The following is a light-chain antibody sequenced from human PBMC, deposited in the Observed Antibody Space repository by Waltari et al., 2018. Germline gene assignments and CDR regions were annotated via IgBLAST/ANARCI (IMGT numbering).Light chain of an antibody. J-gene: IGLJ3*02. CDR3: QTGGHGTWV. CDR1: SGQSSNV. V-gene: IGLV4-69*01. Sequence: QLVLTQSPSASASLGTSVKLPCTPSSGQSSNVIALPQQQPEKGPRYLMKVNSDGSHSKGDEIPDRFSGSSSGAERYLTISSLQSEDEADYYCQTGGHGTWVFGGGTKLTVL. CDR2: VNSDGSH.